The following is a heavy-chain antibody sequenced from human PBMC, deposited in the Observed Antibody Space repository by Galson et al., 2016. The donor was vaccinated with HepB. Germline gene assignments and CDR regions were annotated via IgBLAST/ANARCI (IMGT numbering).Heavy chain of an antibody. CDR2: INHVGGER. D-gene: IGHD3-22*01. Sequence: SLRLSCAASGFNFTNYGMHWVRQAPGKGLEWVANINHVGGERYYVDSVRGRFTISRGDAKNSLFLQMNSLRVDDTAVYYCAREFDRSFQYWGQGVLVTVSS. CDR1: GFNFTNYG. J-gene: IGHJ4*02. V-gene: IGHV3-7*01. CDR3: AREFDRSFQY.